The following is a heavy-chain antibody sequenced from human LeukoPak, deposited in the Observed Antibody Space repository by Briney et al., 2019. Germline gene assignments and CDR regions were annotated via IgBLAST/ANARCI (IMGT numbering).Heavy chain of an antibody. D-gene: IGHD1-1*01. CDR2: IFYSGST. J-gene: IGHJ3*02. CDR3: ASLTTRQPFDI. Sequence: SETLSLTCTVSGGSMSSYYWSWIRQPPGKGLEWIGYIFYSGSTNYNPSLKSRVTISVDTSKNQFSLKLSSVTAADTAVYYCASLTTRQPFDIWGQGTMVTVSS. CDR1: GGSMSSYY. V-gene: IGHV4-59*01.